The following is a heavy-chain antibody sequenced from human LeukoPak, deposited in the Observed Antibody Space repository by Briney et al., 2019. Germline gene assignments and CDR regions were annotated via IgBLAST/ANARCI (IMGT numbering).Heavy chain of an antibody. CDR3: ARSPPRGYSGYDPGY. J-gene: IGHJ4*02. V-gene: IGHV4-34*01. CDR2: INHSGST. CDR1: GGSFSGYY. D-gene: IGHD5-12*01. Sequence: PSETLSLTCAVYGGSFSGYYWSWIRQPPGKGLEWIGEINHSGSTNYNPSLKSRVTISVDTSKNQFSLKLSSVIAADTAVYYCARSPPRGYSGYDPGYWGQGTLVTVSS.